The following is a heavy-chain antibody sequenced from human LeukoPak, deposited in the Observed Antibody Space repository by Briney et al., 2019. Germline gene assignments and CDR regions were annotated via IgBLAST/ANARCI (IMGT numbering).Heavy chain of an antibody. CDR1: GFTFSAYS. CDR2: ISSINI. V-gene: IGHV3-21*05. CDR3: AREGIAAAGPRGWFDP. Sequence: PGGSLRLSCAASGFTFSAYSMNWVRQAPGKGLEWVSYISSINIYYADSLKGRFTISRDNAKDSVYLQMNSLRAEDTAVYYCAREGIAAAGPRGWFDPWGQGTLVTVSS. J-gene: IGHJ5*02. D-gene: IGHD6-13*01.